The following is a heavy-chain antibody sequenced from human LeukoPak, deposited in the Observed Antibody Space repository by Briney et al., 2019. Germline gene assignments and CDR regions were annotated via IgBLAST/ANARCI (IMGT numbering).Heavy chain of an antibody. D-gene: IGHD6-6*01. CDR1: GFTFSDYY. CDR3: AKSEQLSDYYYYYGMGV. J-gene: IGHJ6*02. Sequence: GGSLRLSCAASGFTFSDYYMSWIRQAPGKGLEWVSYISSSSSYTNYADSVKGRFTISRDNAKNSLYLQMNSLRAEDTALYYCAKSEQLSDYYYYYGMGVWGQGTTVTVSS. V-gene: IGHV3-11*03. CDR2: ISSSSSYT.